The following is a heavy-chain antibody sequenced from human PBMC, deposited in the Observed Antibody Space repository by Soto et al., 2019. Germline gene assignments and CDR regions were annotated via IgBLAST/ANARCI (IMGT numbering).Heavy chain of an antibody. J-gene: IGHJ6*02. Sequence: NPSETLSLTCTVSGGSISSGDYYWSWIRQPPGKGLEWIGYIYYSGSTYYNPSLKSRVTISVDTSKNQFSLKLSSVTAADTAVYYCAREGSRHYGSGSYYNNYYGMDVWGQGTTVTVSS. CDR3: AREGSRHYGSGSYYNNYYGMDV. V-gene: IGHV4-30-4*01. CDR1: GGSISSGDYY. D-gene: IGHD3-10*01. CDR2: IYYSGST.